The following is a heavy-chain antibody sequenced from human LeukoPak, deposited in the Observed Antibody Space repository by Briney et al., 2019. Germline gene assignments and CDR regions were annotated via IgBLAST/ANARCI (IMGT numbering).Heavy chain of an antibody. J-gene: IGHJ4*02. CDR2: INHSGST. D-gene: IGHD3-22*01. V-gene: IGHV4-34*01. CDR3: ASQNYDSSGYYYEDY. CDR1: GGSFSGYY. Sequence: PSETLSLTCALYGGSFSGYYWSWIRQPPGKGLEWVGEINHSGSTNYNPSLKSRVTISVDTSKNQFSLKLSSVTAADTAVYYCASQNYDSSGYYYEDYWGQGTLVTISS.